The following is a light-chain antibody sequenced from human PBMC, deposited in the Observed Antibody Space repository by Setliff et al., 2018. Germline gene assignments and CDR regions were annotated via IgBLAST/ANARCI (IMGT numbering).Light chain of an antibody. CDR2: EVT. V-gene: IGLV2-14*03. J-gene: IGLJ1*01. Sequence: QSALAQPASVSASPGQSISISCSGTRSDVGAYDYVSWYQQHPGKAPKVLIYEVTNRPSGVSDRFSGSKSGNTASLSISGLQAEDEADYYCGSYTGSDTIVFGTGTKGTVL. CDR3: GSYTGSDTIV. CDR1: RSDVGAYDY.